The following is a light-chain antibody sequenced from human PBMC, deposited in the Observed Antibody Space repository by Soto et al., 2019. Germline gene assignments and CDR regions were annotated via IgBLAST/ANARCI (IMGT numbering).Light chain of an antibody. CDR3: QQINSYPIT. J-gene: IGKJ5*01. CDR2: AAS. Sequence: DIQLTQSPSFLSASVGDRVTITCRASQGINSYLAWYQQKPGKVPKLLLYAASTLQSGVPSRFSGSGSGTEFTLTISSRQPEDFATYYCQQINSYPITFGQGTRLEI. CDR1: QGINSY. V-gene: IGKV1-9*01.